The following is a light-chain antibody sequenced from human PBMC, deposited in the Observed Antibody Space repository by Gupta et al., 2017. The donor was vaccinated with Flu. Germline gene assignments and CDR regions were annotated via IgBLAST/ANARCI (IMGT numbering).Light chain of an antibody. V-gene: IGKV1-33*01. CDR2: DAS. Sequence: DTQMTQPPSSLSASVGDRVTITCQASRDITIHLNWYQQRPGKAPNLLIYDASYLEPGVPSRFSATGSGTDFAFTISSLQPEDIATYYCQHYDSLPLTFGPGTKVDF. CDR1: RDITIH. J-gene: IGKJ3*01. CDR3: QHYDSLPLT.